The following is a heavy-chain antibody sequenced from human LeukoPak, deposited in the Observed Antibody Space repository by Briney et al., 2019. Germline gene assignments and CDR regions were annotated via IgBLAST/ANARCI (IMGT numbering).Heavy chain of an antibody. D-gene: IGHD3-10*01. CDR1: GFTFSSYA. Sequence: GGSLRLSCEASGFTFSSYAIRWVRQAPGKGLEWVSSISSSSSYIYYADSVKGRFTISRDNAKNSLYLQMNSLRAEDTAVYYCAREDGDFDYWGQGTLVTVSS. CDR2: ISSSSSYI. CDR3: AREDGDFDY. J-gene: IGHJ4*02. V-gene: IGHV3-21*01.